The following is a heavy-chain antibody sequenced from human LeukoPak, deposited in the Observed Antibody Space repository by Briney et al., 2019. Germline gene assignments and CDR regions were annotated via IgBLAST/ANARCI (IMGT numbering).Heavy chain of an antibody. Sequence: GGSLRLSCAASGFTVSSNYMSWVRQAPGKGLEWVSVIYSGGSTYYADSVKGRVTISRDNTKNTLYLQMNILRAEDTAVYYCARGSAAGYYYYMDVWGKGTTVTVSS. CDR3: ARGSAAGYYYYMDV. D-gene: IGHD6-13*01. CDR2: IYSGGST. CDR1: GFTVSSNY. V-gene: IGHV3-53*01. J-gene: IGHJ6*03.